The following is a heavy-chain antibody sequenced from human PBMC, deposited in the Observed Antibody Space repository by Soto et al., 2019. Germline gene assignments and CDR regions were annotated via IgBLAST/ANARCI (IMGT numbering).Heavy chain of an antibody. D-gene: IGHD4-4*01. CDR3: AGDPDSHYNDSHASSYP. J-gene: IGHJ5*02. V-gene: IGHV1-69*08. CDR1: GGTFSTYT. CDR2: IIPIIGII. Sequence: QVQLVQSGAEVKKPGYSVKVSCKASGGTFSTYTITWVRQAPGQGLEWMGRIIPIIGIINYAQKFQGRVNISADKFTGTAYMELTGLSSDDTAVYYCAGDPDSHYNDSHASSYPWGQGTLVTVSS.